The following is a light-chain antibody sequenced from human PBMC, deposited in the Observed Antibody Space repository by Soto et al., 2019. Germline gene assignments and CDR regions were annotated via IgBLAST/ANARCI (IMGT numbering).Light chain of an antibody. CDR1: SSDVCGYNY. J-gene: IGLJ1*01. CDR2: DVS. CDR3: SSYTTSNTRQIV. V-gene: IGLV2-14*03. Sequence: QSALTQPASVSGSPGQSITISCTGTSSDVCGYNYVSWYQHHPGKAPKLMIFDVSNRPSGVSNRFSGSKSGNTASLTISGLQPEDEADYYCSSYTTSNTRQIVCGTGTKVTVL.